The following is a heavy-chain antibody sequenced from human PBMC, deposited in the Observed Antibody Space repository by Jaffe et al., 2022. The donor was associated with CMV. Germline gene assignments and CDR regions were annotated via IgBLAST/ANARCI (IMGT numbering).Heavy chain of an antibody. CDR1: GVSLTNSNYY. V-gene: IGHV4-39*01. CDR2: LSSFGST. Sequence: QLQLQESGPRLVKPSETLSLTCTVSGVSLTNSNYYWGWIRQPPGKGLEWIGSLSSFGSTYYNPSLMSRVTISVDTSKNQFSLKLTSVTAADTAVYYCATTDQGGPEWMQLWLPFDYWGQGTLVTVSS. CDR3: ATTDQGGPEWMQLWLPFDY. J-gene: IGHJ4*02. D-gene: IGHD5-18*01.